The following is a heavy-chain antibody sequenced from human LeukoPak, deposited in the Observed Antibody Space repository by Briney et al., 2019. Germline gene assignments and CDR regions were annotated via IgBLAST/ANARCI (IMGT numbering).Heavy chain of an antibody. Sequence: SETLSLTCTVSGGSISSYYWSWIRQPAGKGLEWIGRIYTGGSTNYNPSLKSRVTMSVDTSKNQFSLKLSSVTAADTAVYYCARVNNRRDGGPDFWSGYGYFDLWGRGTLVTVSS. CDR1: GGSISSYY. V-gene: IGHV4-4*07. J-gene: IGHJ2*01. CDR3: ARVNNRRDGGPDFWSGYGYFDL. CDR2: IYTGGST. D-gene: IGHD3-3*01.